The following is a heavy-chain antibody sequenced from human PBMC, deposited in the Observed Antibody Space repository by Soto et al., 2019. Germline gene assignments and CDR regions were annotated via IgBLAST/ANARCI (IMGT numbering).Heavy chain of an antibody. CDR1: GGSISSYY. CDR2: IYYSAST. CDR3: ARHLPYCGGDCYSLDY. Sequence: SETLSLTCTVSGGSISSYYWSRIRQPPGKGLEWIGYIYYSASTNYSPSLKSRVTISVDTSKNQFSQNQNSVTAADTAVYYCARHLPYCGGDCYSLDYWGQGTLVTVS. J-gene: IGHJ4*02. D-gene: IGHD2-21*02. V-gene: IGHV4-59*08.